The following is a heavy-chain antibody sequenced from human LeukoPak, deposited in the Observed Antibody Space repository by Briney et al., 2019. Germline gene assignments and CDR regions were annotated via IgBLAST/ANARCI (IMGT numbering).Heavy chain of an antibody. CDR3: AREFCSSTSCYRSGARQYYYYYMDV. Sequence: ASVKVSCKASGYTFTGYYMHWVRQAPGQGLEWMGRINPNSGGTNYAQKFQGRVTMTRDTSISTAYMELSRLRSDDTAVYYCAREFCSSTSCYRSGARQYYYYYMDVWGKGTTVTVSS. D-gene: IGHD2-2*01. V-gene: IGHV1-2*06. J-gene: IGHJ6*03. CDR2: INPNSGGT. CDR1: GYTFTGYY.